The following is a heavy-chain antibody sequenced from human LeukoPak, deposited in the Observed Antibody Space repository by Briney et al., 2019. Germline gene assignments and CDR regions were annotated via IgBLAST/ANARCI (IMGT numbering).Heavy chain of an antibody. D-gene: IGHD3-16*02. J-gene: IGHJ4*02. CDR1: GGSFSRYY. CDR3: ARVGTKYDYVWGSYRLYYFDY. CDR2: INHSGST. Sequence: PSETLSLTCAVYGGSFSRYYWSWIRQPPGKGLEWIGEINHSGSTNYNPSLKSRVTISVDTSKNQFSLKLSSVTAADTAVYYCARVGTKYDYVWGSYRLYYFDYWGQGTLVTVSS. V-gene: IGHV4-34*01.